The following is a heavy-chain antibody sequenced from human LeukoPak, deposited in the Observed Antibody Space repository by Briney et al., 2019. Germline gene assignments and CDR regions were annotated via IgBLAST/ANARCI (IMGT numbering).Heavy chain of an antibody. V-gene: IGHV3-30*04. CDR2: ISYDGSNK. CDR1: GFTFSSYT. Sequence: GGSLRLSCAASGFTFSSYTMHWVRQAPGKGLEWVALISYDGSNKYYADSVKGRFTTSRDNSKNTLYLQMNILRAEDTAVYYCARVGSGSYYAFDIWGQGTMVTVSS. J-gene: IGHJ3*02. D-gene: IGHD1-26*01. CDR3: ARVGSGSYYAFDI.